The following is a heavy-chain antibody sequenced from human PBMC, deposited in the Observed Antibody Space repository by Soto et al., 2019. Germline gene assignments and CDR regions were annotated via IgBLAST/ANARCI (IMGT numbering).Heavy chain of an antibody. CDR3: TTRKTAHFDY. CDR2: ISDTPTGHT. CDR1: GFPFSSYT. Sequence: GGSLRLSCAASGFPFSSYTMNWVRRAPGKGLEWVSTISDTPTGHTHYADSVKGRFTISRDDSTNTVYLQMDSLRAEDTALYYCTTRKTAHFDYWGRGTQVTVPS. J-gene: IGHJ4*02. D-gene: IGHD2-21*02. V-gene: IGHV3-23*01.